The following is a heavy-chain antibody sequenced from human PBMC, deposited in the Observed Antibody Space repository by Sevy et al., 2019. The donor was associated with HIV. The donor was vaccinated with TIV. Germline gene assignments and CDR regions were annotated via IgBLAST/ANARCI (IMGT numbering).Heavy chain of an antibody. V-gene: IGHV3-21*01. CDR2: ISGSSNYK. Sequence: GGSLRLSCAASGFSFSTYAINWVRQAPGKGLEWVSSISGSSNYKYYANSVKGRFTISRDNAKNSLYLQMNNLRAGDTAVYYCAREWCIGASCYLIDYWGQGVLVTVSS. D-gene: IGHD2-8*01. CDR1: GFSFSTYA. J-gene: IGHJ4*02. CDR3: AREWCIGASCYLIDY.